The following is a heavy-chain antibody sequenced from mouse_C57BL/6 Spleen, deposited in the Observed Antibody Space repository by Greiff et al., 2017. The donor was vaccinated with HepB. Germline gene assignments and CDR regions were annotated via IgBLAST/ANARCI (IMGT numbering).Heavy chain of an antibody. CDR3: ARSRAHYAMDD. D-gene: IGHD3-3*01. V-gene: IGHV1-18*01. Sequence: EVQLQQSGPELVKPGASVKIPCKASGYTFTDYNMDWVKQSHGKSLEWIGDINPNNGGTIYNQKFKGKATLTVDKSSSTAYMELRSLTSEDTAVYYCARSRAHYAMDDWGQGTSVTVSS. CDR2: INPNNGGT. J-gene: IGHJ4*01. CDR1: GYTFTDYN.